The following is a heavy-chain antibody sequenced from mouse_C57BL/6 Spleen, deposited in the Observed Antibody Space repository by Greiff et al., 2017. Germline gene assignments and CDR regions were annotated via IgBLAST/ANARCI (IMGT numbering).Heavy chain of an antibody. J-gene: IGHJ2*01. V-gene: IGHV3-6*01. CDR2: ISYDGSN. D-gene: IGHD1-1*01. CDR1: GYSITSGYY. CDR3: ARYGFDY. Sequence: VQLQQSGPGLVKPSQSLSLTCSVTGYSITSGYYWNWIRQFPGNKLEWMGYISYDGSNNYNPSLKNRISITRDTSKNQFFLKLNSVTTEDTATYYCARYGFDYWGQGTTLTVSS.